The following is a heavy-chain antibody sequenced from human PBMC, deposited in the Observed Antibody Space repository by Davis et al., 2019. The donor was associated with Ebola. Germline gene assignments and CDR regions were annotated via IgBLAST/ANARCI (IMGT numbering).Heavy chain of an antibody. CDR2: INPSGGST. Sequence: AASVKVSCKASGYTFTSYYMHWVRQAPGQGLEWMGIINPSGGSTSYAQKFQGRVTMTRDTSTSTVYMELSSLRSEDTAVYYCARDGGYCSGSSCYRPNYYYGMDVWGQGTTVTVSS. CDR3: ARDGGYCSGSSCYRPNYYYGMDV. D-gene: IGHD2-15*01. J-gene: IGHJ6*02. V-gene: IGHV1-46*01. CDR1: GYTFTSYY.